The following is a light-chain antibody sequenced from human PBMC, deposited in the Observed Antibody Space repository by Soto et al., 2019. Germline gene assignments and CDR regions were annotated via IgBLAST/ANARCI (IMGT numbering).Light chain of an antibody. J-gene: IGLJ2*01. Sequence: QSALTQPLSASGSPGQSVTISCTGTSSDVGNYNYVSWYQQYPGKAPKLMIYEVSKRPSGVPDRFSGSKSGNTASLTVSGLQAEDEADYYCNSYAGGNNLVFGGGTKVTVL. CDR2: EVS. V-gene: IGLV2-8*01. CDR1: SSDVGNYNY. CDR3: NSYAGGNNLV.